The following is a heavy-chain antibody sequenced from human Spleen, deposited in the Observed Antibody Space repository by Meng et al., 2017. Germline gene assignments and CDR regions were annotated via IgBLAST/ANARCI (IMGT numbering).Heavy chain of an antibody. CDR1: GGSISSSSYY. Sequence: SETLSLTCTVSGGSISSSSYYWGWIRQPPGKGLEWIGSIYYSGSTYYSPSLQSRVTISVDTSKNQFSLKLSSVTAADTAVYYCARSRGSSGWGREGRFDCWGQGALVTVSS. J-gene: IGHJ4*02. CDR2: IYYSGST. V-gene: IGHV4-39*07. CDR3: ARSRGSSGWGREGRFDC. D-gene: IGHD6-19*01.